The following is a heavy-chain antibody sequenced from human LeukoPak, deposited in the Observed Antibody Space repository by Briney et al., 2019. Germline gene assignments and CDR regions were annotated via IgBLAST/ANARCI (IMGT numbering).Heavy chain of an antibody. CDR2: IYTSGST. J-gene: IGHJ6*02. Sequence: SETLCLTCTVSGGSISSYYWSWIRQPAGKGLEWIGRIYTSGSTNYNPSLKSRVTMSVDTSKNQFSLKLSSVTAADTAVYYCARDCSSTSCYKQGMDVWGQGTTVTVSS. V-gene: IGHV4-4*07. CDR1: GGSISSYY. D-gene: IGHD2-2*01. CDR3: ARDCSSTSCYKQGMDV.